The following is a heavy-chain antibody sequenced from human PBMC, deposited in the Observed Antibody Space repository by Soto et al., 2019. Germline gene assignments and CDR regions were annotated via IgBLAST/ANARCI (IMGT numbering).Heavy chain of an antibody. J-gene: IGHJ6*03. Sequence: SQTLSLTCAISGDSVSSNSAAWNWIRQSPSRGLEWLGRTYYRSKWYNDYAVSVKSRITINPDTSKKQFSLQLNSMTPEDTAVYYCATGSSSLHNYYYYMDVWGKGTTVTVSS. V-gene: IGHV6-1*01. CDR1: GDSVSSNSAA. CDR3: ATGSSSLHNYYYYMDV. D-gene: IGHD6-6*01. CDR2: TYYRSKWYN.